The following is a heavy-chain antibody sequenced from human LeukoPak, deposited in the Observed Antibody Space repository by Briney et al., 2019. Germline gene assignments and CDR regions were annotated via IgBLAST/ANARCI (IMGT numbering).Heavy chain of an antibody. D-gene: IGHD7-27*01. J-gene: IGHJ2*01. CDR2: IYYSGST. V-gene: IGHV4-59*01. CDR1: GGSISSYY. CDR3: AGEPPGDPWYFDL. Sequence: SETLSLTCTVSGGSISSYYWSWIRQPPGNGLEWIGYIYYSGSTNYNPSLKSRVTISVDTSKNQFSLKLSSVTAADTAVYYCAGEPPGDPWYFDLWGRGTLVTVSS.